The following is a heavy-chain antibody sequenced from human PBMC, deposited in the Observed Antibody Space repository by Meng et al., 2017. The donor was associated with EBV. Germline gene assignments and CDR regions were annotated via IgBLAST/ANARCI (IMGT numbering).Heavy chain of an antibody. CDR3: ARGRYYGDYFWFDP. Sequence: QAPLQESGPGLVKPSETLFLTCTVSGGSVSSGSYYWSWIRQPPGKGLEWIGYIYYSGSTNYNPSLKSRVTISVDTSKNQFSLKLSSVTAADTAVYYCARGRYYGDYFWFDPWGQGTLVTVSS. CDR2: IYYSGST. CDR1: GGSVSSGSYY. D-gene: IGHD4-17*01. J-gene: IGHJ5*02. V-gene: IGHV4-61*01.